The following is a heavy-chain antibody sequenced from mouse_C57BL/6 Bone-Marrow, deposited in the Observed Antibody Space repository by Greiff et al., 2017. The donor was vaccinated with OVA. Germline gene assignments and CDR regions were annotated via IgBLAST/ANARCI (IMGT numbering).Heavy chain of an antibody. CDR1: GYTFTSYG. CDR2: IYPRSGNT. CDR3: ESEESYYSVVGY. D-gene: IGHD1-1*01. V-gene: IGHV1-81*01. J-gene: IGHJ2*01. Sequence: QVQLQQSGAELARPGASVKMSCTASGYTFTSYGISWVKQSTGQGLEWIGEIYPRSGNTYYNEKFKGKATLTADKSSSTAYMVLRRLTSEKSAVYCGESEESYYSVVGYWGQGTTLTVSS.